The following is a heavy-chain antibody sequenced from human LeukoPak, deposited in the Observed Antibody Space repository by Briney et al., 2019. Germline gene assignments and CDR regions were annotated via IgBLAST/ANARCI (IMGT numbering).Heavy chain of an antibody. V-gene: IGHV1-2*02. CDR1: GYTFTGYY. CDR3: ARGDLDIAAAGSFDY. Sequence: ASVKVSCKASGYTFTGYYMHWVRQAPGQGLEWMGWINPNSGGTNYAQKFQGRVTMTRDTSISTAYMELSRLRSDDTAVYYCARGDLDIAAAGSFDYWGQGTLVTVSS. J-gene: IGHJ4*02. D-gene: IGHD6-13*01. CDR2: INPNSGGT.